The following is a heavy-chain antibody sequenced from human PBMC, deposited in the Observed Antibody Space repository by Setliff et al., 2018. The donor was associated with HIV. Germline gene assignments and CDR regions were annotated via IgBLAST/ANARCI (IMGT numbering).Heavy chain of an antibody. CDR3: AKGYNWNNAYYGLDV. Sequence: SETLSLTCAVYGGSFNGYYWSWIRQHPGKGLEWIGYIYYSGSTYYNPSLKSRLTISVDTSKNQFSLKLSSVTAADTAVYYCAKGYNWNNAYYGLDVWGQGTTVTVSS. CDR2: IYYSGST. CDR1: GGSFNGYY. J-gene: IGHJ6*02. V-gene: IGHV4-31*11. D-gene: IGHD1-1*01.